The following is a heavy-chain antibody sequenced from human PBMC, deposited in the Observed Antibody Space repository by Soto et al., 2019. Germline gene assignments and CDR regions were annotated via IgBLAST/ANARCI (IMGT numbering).Heavy chain of an antibody. CDR3: ARGGAHTAMANEY. D-gene: IGHD5-18*01. V-gene: IGHV3-74*01. Sequence: GGSLRRSCAASGFTFSSYWMHWVRQASGKGLVWVSRISTDGSITTYADSVKGRFTISRDNAKNTLYLQMNSLRAEDTAVYYCARGGAHTAMANEYWGQGALVTVSS. J-gene: IGHJ4*02. CDR2: ISTDGSIT. CDR1: GFTFSSYW.